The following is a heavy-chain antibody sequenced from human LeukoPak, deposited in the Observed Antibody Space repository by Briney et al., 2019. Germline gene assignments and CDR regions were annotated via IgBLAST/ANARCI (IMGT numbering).Heavy chain of an antibody. CDR1: GGSISSGSYY. CDR2: IYTSEST. D-gene: IGHD3-3*02. J-gene: IGHJ4*02. Sequence: SQTLSLTCPVSGGSISSGSYYWSWLRQTAGKGLEWIGRIYTSESTNYNPSLKSRVTISVDTSKNPFYLKLSSLTAPPPVVYYCARDLADWGQGTLVTVSS. CDR3: ARDLAD. V-gene: IGHV4-61*02.